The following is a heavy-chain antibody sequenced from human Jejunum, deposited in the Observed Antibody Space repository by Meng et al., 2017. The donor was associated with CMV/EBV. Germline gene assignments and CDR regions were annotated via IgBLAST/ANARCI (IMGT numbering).Heavy chain of an antibody. CDR2: INPANGHT. Sequence: SGYTFTNYAIHGVRQAPGQRFEWMGWINPANGHTYYSQKFEGRLTIARDTSASTAYMDLSTLRSEDTAIYYCARHWNGQGETVYFDYWGQGTLVTVSS. CDR3: ARHWNGQGETVYFDY. V-gene: IGHV1-3*01. CDR1: GYTFTNYA. D-gene: IGHD1-1*01. J-gene: IGHJ4*02.